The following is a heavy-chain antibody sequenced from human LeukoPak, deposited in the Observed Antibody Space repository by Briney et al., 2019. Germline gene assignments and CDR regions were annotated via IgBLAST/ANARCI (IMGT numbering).Heavy chain of an antibody. D-gene: IGHD5-18*01. CDR3: AREREYNYGHMLGY. CDR1: GFTLSSYS. J-gene: IGHJ4*02. Sequence: GALRLSCAASGFTLSSYSMNWVRQAPGKVLEWVSSISSSSIYIYYEDSVKGRFTISRDNAKNSLYLQMNSLRAEDTAVYYCAREREYNYGHMLGYWGQGTLVTVSS. CDR2: ISSSSIYI. V-gene: IGHV3-21*01.